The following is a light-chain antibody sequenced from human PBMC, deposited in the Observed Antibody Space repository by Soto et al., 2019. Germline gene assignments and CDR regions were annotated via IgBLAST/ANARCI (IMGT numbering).Light chain of an antibody. CDR2: AVS. Sequence: DIQMTQSPSSLSASIGGRVTITCRASESIGSHLNWYQQKPGQAPKALIYAVSTLQCGVSSSLSGSGSGTDFTLTISSLQPEYFATYYCQQSYSAPQFTFGPGTKV. CDR3: QQSYSAPQFT. V-gene: IGKV1-39*01. CDR1: ESIGSH. J-gene: IGKJ3*01.